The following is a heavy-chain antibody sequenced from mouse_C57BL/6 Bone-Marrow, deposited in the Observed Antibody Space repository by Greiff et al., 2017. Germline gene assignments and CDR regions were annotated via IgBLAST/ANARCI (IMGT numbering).Heavy chain of an antibody. Sequence: VQLQQSGAELVRPGASVKLSCTASGFNIKDYYMHWVKQRPDQGLEWIGRIDPEDGDTEYAPKFQGKVTMTADTSSNTAYLQLSSLTSEDTAVYYCTTLGCFDYWGQGTTLTVSS. D-gene: IGHD4-1*01. CDR3: TTLGCFDY. CDR2: IDPEDGDT. J-gene: IGHJ2*01. CDR1: GFNIKDYY. V-gene: IGHV14-1*01.